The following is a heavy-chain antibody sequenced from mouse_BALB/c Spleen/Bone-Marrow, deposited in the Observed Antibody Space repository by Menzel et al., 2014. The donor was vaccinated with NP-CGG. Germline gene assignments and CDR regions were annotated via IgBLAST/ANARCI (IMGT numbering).Heavy chain of an antibody. V-gene: IGHV5-6*01. CDR1: GFTFNNYG. CDR3: ARQITSDFDY. CDR2: ISSGGSYT. Sequence: EVQGVESGGDLVEPGGSLKLSCAASGFTFNNYGMSWVRQTPDKRLEWVATISSGGSYTYYPDTVKGRFTISRGNAKNTLYLQMGSLRSEDTAMYYCARQITSDFDYWGQGTALTVSS. J-gene: IGHJ2*01. D-gene: IGHD1-1*01.